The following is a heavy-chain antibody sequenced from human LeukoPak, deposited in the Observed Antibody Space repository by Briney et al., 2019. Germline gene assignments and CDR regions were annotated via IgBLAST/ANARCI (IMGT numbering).Heavy chain of an antibody. CDR3: AARSGYYSGFDY. D-gene: IGHD3-22*01. CDR2: IYSGGST. Sequence: GGSLRLSCAASGFTFSSSAMSWVRQAPGKGLEWVSVIYSGGSTYYADSVKGRFTISRDNSKNTLYLQMNSQRAEDTAVYYCAARSGYYSGFDYWGQGTLVTVSS. J-gene: IGHJ4*02. CDR1: GFTFSSSA. V-gene: IGHV3-66*01.